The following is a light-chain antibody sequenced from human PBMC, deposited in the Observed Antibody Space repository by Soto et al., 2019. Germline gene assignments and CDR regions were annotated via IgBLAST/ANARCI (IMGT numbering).Light chain of an antibody. Sequence: DIQMTQSPSCLSASVGDRVTITCRASQSISSWLAWYQQKPGKAPKLLIYDASSLESGVPSRFSGSGSGTEFTLTISSLQPDDFATYYCQQYNSYSWTFGQGTKVHIK. J-gene: IGKJ1*01. CDR3: QQYNSYSWT. CDR2: DAS. V-gene: IGKV1-5*01. CDR1: QSISSW.